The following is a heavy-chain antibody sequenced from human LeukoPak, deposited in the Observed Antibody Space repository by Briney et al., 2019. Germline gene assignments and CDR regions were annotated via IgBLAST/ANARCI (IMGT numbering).Heavy chain of an antibody. Sequence: SETLSLTCTVSGGSISSYYWSWIRQPPGKGLEWIGYIYYSGSTNYNPSLKSRVTISVDTSKNQLSLKLSSVTAADTAVYYCAGVPHRLRAYHAFDIWGQGTMVTVSS. J-gene: IGHJ3*02. CDR1: GGSISSYY. CDR2: IYYSGST. V-gene: IGHV4-59*01. CDR3: AGVPHRLRAYHAFDI. D-gene: IGHD4-17*01.